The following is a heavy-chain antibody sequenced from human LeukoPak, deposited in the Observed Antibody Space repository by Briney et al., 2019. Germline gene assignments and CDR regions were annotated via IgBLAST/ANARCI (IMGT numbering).Heavy chain of an antibody. Sequence: SQTLSLTCAISGDSVSSNSAAWNWIRQSPSRGLEWLGRTYYRSKWYNDYAVSVKSRITINPDTSKNQFSLQLNSVTAADTAVYYCARLARRPLLWFGARDYYMDVWGKGTTVTISS. CDR1: GDSVSSNSAA. J-gene: IGHJ6*03. CDR3: ARLARRPLLWFGARDYYMDV. V-gene: IGHV6-1*01. CDR2: TYYRSKWYN. D-gene: IGHD3-10*01.